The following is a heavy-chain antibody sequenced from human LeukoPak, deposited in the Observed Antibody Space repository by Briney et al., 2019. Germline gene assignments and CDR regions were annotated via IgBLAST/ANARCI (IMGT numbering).Heavy chain of an antibody. CDR2: ISSSSDYI. V-gene: IGHV3-21*04. CDR1: GFTFSSYS. Sequence: GGSLRLSCAASGFTFSSYSMNWVRQAPGKGLEWVSSISSSSDYIYYADSVKGRFTISRDNAKNSLYLQMNSLRAEDTALYYCATSGSYGGWGQGTLVTVSS. D-gene: IGHD1-26*01. J-gene: IGHJ4*02. CDR3: ATSGSYGG.